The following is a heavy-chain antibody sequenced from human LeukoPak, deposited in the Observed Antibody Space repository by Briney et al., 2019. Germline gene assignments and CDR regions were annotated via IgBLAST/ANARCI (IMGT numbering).Heavy chain of an antibody. CDR1: GFTFSSYA. Sequence: GGSLRLSCAASGFTFSSYAMHWVRQAPGKGLVWVAVISYDGSNKYYADSVKGRFTISRDNSKNTLYLQMNSLRAEDTAVYYCARDPLAVATHFDYWGQGTLVTVSS. J-gene: IGHJ4*02. CDR3: ARDPLAVATHFDY. CDR2: ISYDGSNK. V-gene: IGHV3-30-3*01. D-gene: IGHD6-19*01.